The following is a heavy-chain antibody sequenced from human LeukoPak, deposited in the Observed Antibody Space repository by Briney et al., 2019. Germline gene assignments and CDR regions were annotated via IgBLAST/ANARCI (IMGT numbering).Heavy chain of an antibody. V-gene: IGHV1-2*02. Sequence: ASVKVSCKASGYTFTGYYMHWVRQAPGQGLEWMGWINPNSGGTNYAQKFQGRVTMTRDTSTSTAYMELSRLRSDDTAVYYCARAPGYCSSTSCYGGGYYYMDVWGKGTTVTVSS. D-gene: IGHD2-2*01. CDR2: INPNSGGT. CDR3: ARAPGYCSSTSCYGGGYYYMDV. CDR1: GYTFTGYY. J-gene: IGHJ6*03.